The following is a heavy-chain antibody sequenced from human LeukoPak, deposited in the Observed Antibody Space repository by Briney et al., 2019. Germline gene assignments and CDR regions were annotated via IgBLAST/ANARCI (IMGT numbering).Heavy chain of an antibody. Sequence: PGGSLRLSCAASGFTFSSYAMSWVRQAPGKGLEWVSAISGSGGSTYYADSVKGRFTISRDNSKNTLYLQMNSLRAEDTAVYYCARPLRINCGMDVWGQGTTVTVSS. D-gene: IGHD3-3*01. CDR3: ARPLRINCGMDV. CDR1: GFTFSSYA. J-gene: IGHJ6*02. CDR2: ISGSGGST. V-gene: IGHV3-23*01.